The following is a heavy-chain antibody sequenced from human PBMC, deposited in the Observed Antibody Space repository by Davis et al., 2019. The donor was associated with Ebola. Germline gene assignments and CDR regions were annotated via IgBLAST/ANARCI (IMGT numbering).Heavy chain of an antibody. D-gene: IGHD3-22*01. CDR3: ARDLRYDSSGYDYYLYMDV. V-gene: IGHV4-31*03. CDR1: GGSISRGGSY. Sequence: PSETLSLTCTVSGGSISRGGSYWTWIRQHPGKGLEWIGYIYYSGSTYYKPSLKSRVTISLDTSKNQLSLNLYSVTAADTAVYYCARDLRYDSSGYDYYLYMDVWGKGTTVTVSS. J-gene: IGHJ6*03. CDR2: IYYSGST.